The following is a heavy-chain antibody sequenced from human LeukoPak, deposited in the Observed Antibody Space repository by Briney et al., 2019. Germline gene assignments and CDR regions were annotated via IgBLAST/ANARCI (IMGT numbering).Heavy chain of an antibody. CDR2: ISSSSSYI. CDR1: GFPFSNYW. V-gene: IGHV3-21*01. CDR3: ARGNGYDYYFDY. D-gene: IGHD5-12*01. J-gene: IGHJ4*02. Sequence: GGSLRLSCAASGFPFSNYWMTWVRQAPGKGLEWVSSISSSSSYIYYADSVKGRFTISRDNAKNSLYLQMNSLRAEDTAVYYCARGNGYDYYFDYWGQGTLVTVSS.